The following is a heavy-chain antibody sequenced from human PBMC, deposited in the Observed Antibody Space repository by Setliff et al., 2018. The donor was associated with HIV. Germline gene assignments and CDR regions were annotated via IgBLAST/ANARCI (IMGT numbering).Heavy chain of an antibody. CDR2: IFYGGNP. J-gene: IGHJ4*02. Sequence: PSETLSLTCSVSGASIITDPHYWGWIRQSPGKGLEWIGNIFYGGNPHYSPSLKSRVTISVDTSKNQCSLRLTSVTAADTAVYFCARVETTVTSRLDYWGQGTLVTVSS. D-gene: IGHD4-17*01. V-gene: IGHV4-39*07. CDR3: ARVETTVTSRLDY. CDR1: GASIITDPHY.